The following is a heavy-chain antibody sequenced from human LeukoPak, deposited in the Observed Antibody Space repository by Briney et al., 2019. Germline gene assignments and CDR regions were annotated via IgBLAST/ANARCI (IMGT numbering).Heavy chain of an antibody. CDR3: AGALGYSYGYGIY. Sequence: GGSLRLSCAASGFTFSDCRMHWVRQAPGKGLEWVSRINTDGSTINYADSVKGRFTVSRDNAKNTMYLQMNSLRAEDSAVYYCAGALGYSYGYGIYWGQGTLVTVSS. J-gene: IGHJ4*02. D-gene: IGHD5-18*01. V-gene: IGHV3-74*01. CDR2: INTDGSTI. CDR1: GFTFSDCR.